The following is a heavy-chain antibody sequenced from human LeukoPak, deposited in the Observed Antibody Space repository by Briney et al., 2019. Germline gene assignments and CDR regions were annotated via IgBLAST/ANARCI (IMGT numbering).Heavy chain of an antibody. V-gene: IGHV3-23*01. CDR2: ISGSGGST. CDR3: AKDRGDYTYYFDY. J-gene: IGHJ4*02. CDR1: GFTFSSYG. Sequence: GGSLRLSCAASGFTFSSYGMSWVRQAPGKGLEWVSAISGSGGSTYYADSVKGRSTISRDNSKNTLYLQMNSLTPEDTAMYYCAKDRGDYTYYFDYWGQGTLVTVSS. D-gene: IGHD4-17*01.